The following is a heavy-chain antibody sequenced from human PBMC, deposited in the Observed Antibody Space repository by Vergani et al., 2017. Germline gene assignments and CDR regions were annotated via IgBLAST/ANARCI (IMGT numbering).Heavy chain of an antibody. D-gene: IGHD2-2*01. CDR1: GFTVSSNY. CDR3: ARVPINDFLFDY. V-gene: IGHV3-53*02. Sequence: EVQLVETGGGLIQPGGSLRLSCAASGFTVSSNYMSWVRQAPGKGLEWVSVIYSGSSTYYADSVKGRFTSSRDNSKNTLYLQMNSLRAADTAVYYCARVPINDFLFDYWGQGTLVTVSS. J-gene: IGHJ4*02. CDR2: IYSGSST.